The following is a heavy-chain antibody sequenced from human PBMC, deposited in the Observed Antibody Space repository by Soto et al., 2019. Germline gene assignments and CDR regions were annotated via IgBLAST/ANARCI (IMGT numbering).Heavy chain of an antibody. D-gene: IGHD2-2*01. J-gene: IGHJ6*03. Sequence: ASVKVSCKASGYTFTSYGISWVRQAPGQGLEWMGWISAHNGNTNYAQKLQGRVTMTTDTSTSTAYMELRSLRSDDTAVYYCARGQVPAAHTYYYYYMDVWGKGTTVTVSS. CDR1: GYTFTSYG. CDR2: ISAHNGNT. CDR3: ARGQVPAAHTYYYYYMDV. V-gene: IGHV1-18*01.